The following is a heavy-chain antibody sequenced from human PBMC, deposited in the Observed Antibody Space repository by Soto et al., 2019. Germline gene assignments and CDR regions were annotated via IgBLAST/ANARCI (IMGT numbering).Heavy chain of an antibody. CDR2: ISSSGSTI. CDR1: GFTFSSYE. J-gene: IGHJ6*02. D-gene: IGHD6-13*01. V-gene: IGHV3-48*03. CDR3: ARDFTEGSSWYGGYYYYGMDV. Sequence: EVQLVESGGGLVQPGGSLRLSCAASGFTFSSYEMNWVRQAPGKGLEWVSYISSSGSTIYYADSVKGRFTISRDNAKNSLYRQMTSLRAEDTAVYYCARDFTEGSSWYGGYYYYGMDVWGQGTTVTVSS.